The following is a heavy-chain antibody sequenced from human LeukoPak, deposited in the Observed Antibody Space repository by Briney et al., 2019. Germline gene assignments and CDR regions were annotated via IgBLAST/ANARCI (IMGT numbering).Heavy chain of an antibody. CDR2: IYYSGST. Sequence: SETLSLTCTVSGGSISSSSYYWGWIRQPPGKGLEWIGSIYYSGSTYYNPSLKGRVTISVDTSKNQFSLKLSSVTAADTAVYYCARHEMSAAAGLYFDYWGQGTLVTVSS. V-gene: IGHV4-39*01. D-gene: IGHD6-13*01. CDR3: ARHEMSAAAGLYFDY. CDR1: GGSISSSSYY. J-gene: IGHJ4*02.